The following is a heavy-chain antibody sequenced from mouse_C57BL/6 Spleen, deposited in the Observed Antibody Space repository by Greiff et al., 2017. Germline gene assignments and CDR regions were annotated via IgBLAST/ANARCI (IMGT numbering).Heavy chain of an antibody. V-gene: IGHV1-52*01. J-gene: IGHJ4*01. Sequence: QVQLQQPGAELVRPGSSVKLSCKASGYTFTSYWMHWVKQRPIQGLEWIGNIDPSDSETHYNQKFKDKATLTVDKSSSTAYMQLSSLTSEDSAVYYCARYGGGYAMDYWGQGTSVTVSS. D-gene: IGHD1-1*02. CDR1: GYTFTSYW. CDR2: IDPSDSET. CDR3: ARYGGGYAMDY.